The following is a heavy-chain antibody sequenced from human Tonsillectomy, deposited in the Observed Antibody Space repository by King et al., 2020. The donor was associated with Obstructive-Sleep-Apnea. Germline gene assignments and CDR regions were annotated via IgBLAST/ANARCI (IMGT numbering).Heavy chain of an antibody. CDR2: IYYSGST. CDR3: AGTDLWFGDFLPTSFDN. D-gene: IGHD3-10*01. Sequence: LQLQESGPGLVKPSQPLSLTCAVSGSSIRNGAYYWAWIRQHPGKGLEWVGYIYYSGSTYYNPSLKGRLTISLDTSKNHFSLRLSSVTAADTAVYFCAGTDLWFGDFLPTSFDNWGQGTLVTVSS. CDR1: GSSIRNGAYY. J-gene: IGHJ4*02. V-gene: IGHV4-31*11.